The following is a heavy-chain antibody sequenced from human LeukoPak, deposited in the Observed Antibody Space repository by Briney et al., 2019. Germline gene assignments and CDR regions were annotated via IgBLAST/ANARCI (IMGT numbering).Heavy chain of an antibody. Sequence: GGSLRLSCAASGFTFSSYSMNWVRQAPGKGLEWVSSISSSSSYIYYADSVKGRFTISRDNAKNSLYLQMNSLRAEDTAVYYCTTVRMIPSKLGYYYYYYYMDVWGKGTTVTVSS. CDR3: TTVRMIPSKLGYYYYYYYMDV. CDR1: GFTFSSYS. V-gene: IGHV3-21*01. D-gene: IGHD3-16*01. J-gene: IGHJ6*03. CDR2: ISSSSSYI.